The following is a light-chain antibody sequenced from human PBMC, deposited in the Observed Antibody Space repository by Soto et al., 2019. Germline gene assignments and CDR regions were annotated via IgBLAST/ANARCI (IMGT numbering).Light chain of an antibody. J-gene: IGKJ1*01. CDR3: QQYNNWPGT. Sequence: IVMTQSPATLSVSPGERATLSCRASQSVSSNLAWYQQKPGQAPRLLIYGASTRATGIPARFSGSGSGTEFTLTISSLQSEDFVVYYCQQYNNWPGTFGQGTKVDIK. V-gene: IGKV3-15*01. CDR2: GAS. CDR1: QSVSSN.